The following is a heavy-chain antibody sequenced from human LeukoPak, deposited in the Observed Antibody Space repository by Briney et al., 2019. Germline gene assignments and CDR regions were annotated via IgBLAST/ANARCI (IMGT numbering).Heavy chain of an antibody. CDR1: GFTFSSYA. D-gene: IGHD2-2*02. Sequence: HPGGSLRLSCAASGFTFSSYAMSWVRQAPGKGLEWVSAISGSGGSTYYADSVEGRFTISRDNPKNTLYLQMNSLRAEDTAVYYCAKDRTVVVPAAIDMGVYWGQGTLVTVSS. J-gene: IGHJ4*02. CDR3: AKDRTVVVPAAIDMGVY. V-gene: IGHV3-23*01. CDR2: ISGSGGST.